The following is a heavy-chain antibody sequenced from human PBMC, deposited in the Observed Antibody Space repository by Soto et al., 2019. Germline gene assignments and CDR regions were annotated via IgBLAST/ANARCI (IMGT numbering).Heavy chain of an antibody. CDR1: GGSISSPSYN. D-gene: IGHD4-17*01. J-gene: IGHJ4*02. CDR3: TTVASTHFDS. V-gene: IGHV4-39*01. Sequence: VQLQESGPGLLKPSETQSLTCTVSGGSISSPSYNWGWVRQPPGKGPEWLGSFFYGGVTHYNPSLKSRLAISVDTARSQVSLTLTSVTAAYTAMYYCTTVASTHFDSWGQGALVTVSS. CDR2: FFYGGVT.